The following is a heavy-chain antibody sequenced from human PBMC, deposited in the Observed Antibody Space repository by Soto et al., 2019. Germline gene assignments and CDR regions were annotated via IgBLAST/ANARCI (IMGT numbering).Heavy chain of an antibody. CDR1: GGSISGYY. CDR2: IYQSGST. V-gene: IGHV4-59*12. Sequence: PSETLSLTCTVSGGSISGYYWSWIRQPPGKGLEWIGYIYQSGSTTYNPSLKSRLTISLDRSKNEVSLKLTSVTAADTAVYYCTSDYTLRSYRFDYWGQGTLVTVSS. D-gene: IGHD3-10*01. CDR3: TSDYTLRSYRFDY. J-gene: IGHJ4*02.